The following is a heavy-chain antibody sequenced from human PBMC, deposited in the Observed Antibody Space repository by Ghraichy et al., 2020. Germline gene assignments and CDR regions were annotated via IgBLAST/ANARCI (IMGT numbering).Heavy chain of an antibody. CDR3: ARGGGYYGSGSYFPAWGWFDP. J-gene: IGHJ5*02. D-gene: IGHD3-10*01. CDR1: GYTFTSYD. CDR2: MNPNSGNT. Sequence: ASVKVSCKASGYTFTSYDINWVRQATGQGLEWMGWMNPNSGNTGYAQKFQGRVTMTRNTSISTAYMELSSLRSEDTAVYYCARGGGYYGSGSYFPAWGWFDPWGQGTLVTVSS. V-gene: IGHV1-8*01.